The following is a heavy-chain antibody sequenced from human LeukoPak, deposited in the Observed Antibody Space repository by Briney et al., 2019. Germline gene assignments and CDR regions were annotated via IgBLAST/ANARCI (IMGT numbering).Heavy chain of an antibody. CDR2: IYPADSNT. D-gene: IGHD6-19*01. CDR1: GYNFVNNW. J-gene: IGHJ4*02. Sequence: PGESLKISCKGSGYNFVNNWIGWVRQMPGKGLEWMAIIYPADSNTKYSPSFQGQVTISADQSINTAFLQWSSLKASDTAMYYCARGITVAGKYFDYWGQGTLVTVSS. V-gene: IGHV5-51*01. CDR3: ARGITVAGKYFDY.